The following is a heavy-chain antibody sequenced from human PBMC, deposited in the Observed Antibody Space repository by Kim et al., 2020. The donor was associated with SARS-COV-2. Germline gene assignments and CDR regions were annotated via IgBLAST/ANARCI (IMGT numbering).Heavy chain of an antibody. Sequence: SETLSLTCTVSGGSISSYYWSWIRQPPGKGLEWIGYIYYSGSTNYNPSLKSRVTISVDTSKNQFSLKLSSVTAADTAVYYCARYAWELFRPTGNWFDPWGQGTLVTVSS. CDR2: IYYSGST. J-gene: IGHJ5*02. CDR3: ARYAWELFRPTGNWFDP. CDR1: GGSISSYY. V-gene: IGHV4-59*01. D-gene: IGHD1-26*01.